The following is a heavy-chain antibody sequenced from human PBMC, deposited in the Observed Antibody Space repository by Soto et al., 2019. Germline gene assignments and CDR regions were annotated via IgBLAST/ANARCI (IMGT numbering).Heavy chain of an antibody. CDR3: ASDQAMAQFDY. D-gene: IGHD5-18*01. CDR2: ISAYNGNT. CDR1: GYTFTSYG. V-gene: IGHV1-18*01. Sequence: QVQLVQSGAEVKKPGASVKVSCKASGYTFTSYGISWVRQAPGQGLEWMGWISAYNGNTKYAQNLQGRVTMTTDTSTSTAYMELRSMRYDDTAVYYCASDQAMAQFDYWGQGTLVTVSS. J-gene: IGHJ4*02.